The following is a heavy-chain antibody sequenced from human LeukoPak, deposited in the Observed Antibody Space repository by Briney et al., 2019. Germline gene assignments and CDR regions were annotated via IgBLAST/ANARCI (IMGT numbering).Heavy chain of an antibody. J-gene: IGHJ4*02. Sequence: GGSLRLSCAASGFTFTNYAMSWARQAPGKGLEWVSVISGSVNSTYYADSVKGRFTISRDNAKNSLYLQMNSLRAEDTAVYYCARDSGSYLYYFDYWGQGTLVTVSS. D-gene: IGHD1-26*01. CDR1: GFTFTNYA. CDR2: ISGSVNST. V-gene: IGHV3-23*01. CDR3: ARDSGSYLYYFDY.